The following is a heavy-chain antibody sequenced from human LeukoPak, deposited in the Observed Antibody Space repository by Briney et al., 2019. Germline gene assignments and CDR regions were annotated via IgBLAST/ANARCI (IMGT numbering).Heavy chain of an antibody. CDR1: GGTFSSYA. D-gene: IGHD6-13*01. CDR3: AREEQLQTVFDY. CDR2: IIPILGIA. V-gene: IGHV1-69*04. J-gene: IGHJ4*02. Sequence: SVKVSFKASGGTFSSYAISWVRQAPGQGLEWMGRIIPILGIANYAQKFQGRVTITADKSTSTAYMELSSLRSEDTAVYYCAREEQLQTVFDYWGQGTLVTVSS.